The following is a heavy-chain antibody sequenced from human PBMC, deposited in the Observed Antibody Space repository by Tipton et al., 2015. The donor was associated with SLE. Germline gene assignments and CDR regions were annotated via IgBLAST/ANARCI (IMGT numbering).Heavy chain of an antibody. J-gene: IGHJ4*02. V-gene: IGHV4-31*03. CDR1: GGSIGSDDYY. D-gene: IGHD5-12*01. Sequence: TLSLTCTVSGGSIGSDDYYWTWIRQHPGKGLEWIGHMSYSGSTYYNPSLKSRITISVDTSKNHFSLKLSSVTAADTAVYYCARGGVGGYDYFDHWGQGTLVTVSS. CDR2: MSYSGST. CDR3: ARGGVGGYDYFDH.